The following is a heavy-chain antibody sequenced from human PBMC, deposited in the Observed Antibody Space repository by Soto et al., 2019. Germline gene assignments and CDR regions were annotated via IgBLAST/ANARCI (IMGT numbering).Heavy chain of an antibody. J-gene: IGHJ4*02. CDR2: INHSGST. D-gene: IGHD7-27*01. V-gene: IGHV4-34*01. CDR3: ARGWGRIFDY. Sequence: QVQLQQWDAGLLKPSETLSLTCAVYGGSFSGYYWSWIRQPPGKGLEWIGEINHSGSTNYNPSLKSRVTISVDTSKNQFSLKLSSVTAADTAVYYCARGWGRIFDYWGQGTLVTVSS. CDR1: GGSFSGYY.